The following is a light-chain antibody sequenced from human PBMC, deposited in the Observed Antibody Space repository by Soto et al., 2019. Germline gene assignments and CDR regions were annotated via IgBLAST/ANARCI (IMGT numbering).Light chain of an antibody. V-gene: IGLV2-8*01. J-gene: IGLJ1*01. Sequence: QSVLTQPPSASGSPGQSGTISCTGTSSDVGGYNYVSWYQQHPGKAPKLMIYEVSKRPSGVPDRFSGSKSGNTASLTVSGLQAEDEADHYCSSYAGSDTPFVFGTGTKVTVL. CDR1: SSDVGGYNY. CDR2: EVS. CDR3: SSYAGSDTPFV.